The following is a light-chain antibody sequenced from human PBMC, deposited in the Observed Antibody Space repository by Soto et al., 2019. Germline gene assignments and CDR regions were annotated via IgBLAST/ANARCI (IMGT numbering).Light chain of an antibody. V-gene: IGKV3D-20*02. CDR2: GAS. Sequence: TVLTQSPGTLSLSPGERATLSCRASQSVSSSYLAWYQQKPGQAPRLLIYGASSRATGIPDRFSGSGSGTDFTLTISRLEPEDFALYYCQQRRNWPITFGQGTRLEI. CDR3: QQRRNWPIT. J-gene: IGKJ5*01. CDR1: QSVSSSY.